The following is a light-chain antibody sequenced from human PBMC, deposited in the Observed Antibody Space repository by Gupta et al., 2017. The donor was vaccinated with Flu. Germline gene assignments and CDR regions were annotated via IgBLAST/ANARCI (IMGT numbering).Light chain of an antibody. J-gene: IGKJ1*01. CDR3: KQGQHCPWA. V-gene: IGKV2-30*01. CDR1: HRRVYRDGSTV. CDR2: MGS. Sequence: VTLGKPSSIYCSASHRRVYRDGSTVLDWFQQRPGQAPRRLIYMGSHRDYGVPDSFSGSGSGTEFTLKISSGEAEDVGIYCCKQGQHCPWAFGQGTKVEIK.